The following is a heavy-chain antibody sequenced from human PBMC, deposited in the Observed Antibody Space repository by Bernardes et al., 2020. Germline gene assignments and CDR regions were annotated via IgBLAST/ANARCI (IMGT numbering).Heavy chain of an antibody. D-gene: IGHD6-13*01. Sequence: GGSLRLSCVASGFSFDDYGMSWVRQVPGKGLEWVSGINRNGGSTGYADSVKGRFTISRDNAKNSLYLQMNSLRAEDTALYHCARGGIPYSSSWESGAADYWGQGTLVTVSS. CDR2: INRNGGST. CDR3: ARGGIPYSSSWESGAADY. V-gene: IGHV3-20*01. CDR1: GFSFDDYG. J-gene: IGHJ4*02.